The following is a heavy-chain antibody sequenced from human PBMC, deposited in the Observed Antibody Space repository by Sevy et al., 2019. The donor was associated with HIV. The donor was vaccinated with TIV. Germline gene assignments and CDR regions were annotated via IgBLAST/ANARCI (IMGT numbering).Heavy chain of an antibody. CDR3: TRDAGYSVGWYPSNY. D-gene: IGHD6-19*01. J-gene: IGHJ4*02. V-gene: IGHV3-30*04. CDR2: LSYDGSTQ. CDR1: GFSVSSHA. Sequence: WGSLRLSCAASGFSVSSHAMHWVRQAPGKGLEWVALLSYDGSTQYYADSVKGRFSISRDNSKNILYLQMNSLGPADTALYYCTRDAGYSVGWYPSNYWGQGTLVTVSS.